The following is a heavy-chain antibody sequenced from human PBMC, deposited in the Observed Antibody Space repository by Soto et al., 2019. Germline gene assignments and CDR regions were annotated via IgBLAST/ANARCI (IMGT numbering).Heavy chain of an antibody. CDR3: AKGASWRHTIFYDY. V-gene: IGHV3-23*01. J-gene: IGHJ4*02. D-gene: IGHD3-3*01. CDR1: GFTFSSHA. Sequence: GGSLRLSCAASGFTFSSHAMSWVRQAPVKGLEWVSGISGSGDSTYYADSVKGRFTISSDNSKNTLCLQMNSLRVEDTAVYYCAKGASWRHTIFYDYWGQGTLVTVSS. CDR2: ISGSGDST.